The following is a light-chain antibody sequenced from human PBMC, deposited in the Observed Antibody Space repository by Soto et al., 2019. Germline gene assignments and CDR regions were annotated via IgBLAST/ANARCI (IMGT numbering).Light chain of an antibody. CDR1: HNFGSN. J-gene: IGKJ1*01. CDR3: QVYNNWPSWT. Sequence: ETVVTQSPATLSVSPGEGATLSCRASHNFGSNLAWYQQKPGQAPRLLIYGASTRATGIPARFSGSGSGTDFTLTISSLQPEDFALYYCQVYNNWPSWTFGQGTKVDIK. V-gene: IGKV3-15*01. CDR2: GAS.